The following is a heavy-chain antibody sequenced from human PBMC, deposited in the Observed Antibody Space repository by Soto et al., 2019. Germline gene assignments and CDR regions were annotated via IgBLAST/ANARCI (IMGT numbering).Heavy chain of an antibody. V-gene: IGHV3-23*01. D-gene: IGHD4-17*01. CDR3: AKGVLGAYGDFSGYYGMDV. CDR1: GFTFSSYA. J-gene: IGHJ6*02. Sequence: PGGSLRLSCAASGFTFSSYAMSWFRQAPGKGLEWVSAISGSGGSTYYADSVKGRFTISRDNSKNTLYLQMYSLRAEDTAVYYCAKGVLGAYGDFSGYYGMDVWGQGTTVTVSS. CDR2: ISGSGGST.